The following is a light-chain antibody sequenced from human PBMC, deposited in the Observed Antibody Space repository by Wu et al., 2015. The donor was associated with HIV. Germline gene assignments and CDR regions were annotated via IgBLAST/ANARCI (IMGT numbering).Light chain of an antibody. Sequence: EVVMTQSPATLSVSPGERVTLSCRASESVSRSVVWYQQKPGQAPRLLIYGASTRATGIPARFSGSGSGTEFTLTISSLQSEDFAVYYCQQYNDWPPKLTFGGGTKVEIK. V-gene: IGKV3-15*01. CDR3: QQYNDWPPKLT. CDR2: GAS. J-gene: IGKJ4*01. CDR1: ESVSRS.